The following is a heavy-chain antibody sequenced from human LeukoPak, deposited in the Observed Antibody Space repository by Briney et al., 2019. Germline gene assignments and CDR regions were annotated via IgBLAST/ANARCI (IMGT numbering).Heavy chain of an antibody. D-gene: IGHD3-22*01. Sequence: SVKVSCKASGGTFSSYAISWVRQAPGQGLEWMGRIIPTFGTANYAQKFQGRVTITADESTSTAYMELSSLRSEDTAVYYCARDYYDSSGYYLSFDYWGQGTLVTVSS. CDR1: GGTFSSYA. J-gene: IGHJ4*02. V-gene: IGHV1-69*15. CDR3: ARDYYDSSGYYLSFDY. CDR2: IIPTFGTA.